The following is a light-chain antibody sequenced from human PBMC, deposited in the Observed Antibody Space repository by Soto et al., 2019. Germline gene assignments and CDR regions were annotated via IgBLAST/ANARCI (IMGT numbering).Light chain of an antibody. CDR3: QQYSSYPWT. CDR2: KAS. Sequence: DIQMTQSPSTLSASIGVRVTITCRASQYMSDWLAWYQQKPGKVPKLLISKASYLESGLPLRFSGSGSGREFTLTISSLQPDDFATYYCQQYSSYPWTFGQGTKVEVK. CDR1: QYMSDW. J-gene: IGKJ1*01. V-gene: IGKV1-5*03.